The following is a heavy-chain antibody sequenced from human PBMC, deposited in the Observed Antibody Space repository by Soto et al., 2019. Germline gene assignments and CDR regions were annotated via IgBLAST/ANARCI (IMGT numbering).Heavy chain of an antibody. CDR3: AKDRAAAGSPLDP. CDR2: ISGSGGST. CDR1: GFTFSIYV. Sequence: GGSLRLSCAASGFTFSIYVMSWFRQAPGKGLEWVSTISGSGGSTYYADSVKGRFTISRDNSKNTLYLQMNSLRAEDTAVYYCAKDRAAAGSPLDPWGQGTLVTVSS. J-gene: IGHJ5*02. D-gene: IGHD6-13*01. V-gene: IGHV3-23*01.